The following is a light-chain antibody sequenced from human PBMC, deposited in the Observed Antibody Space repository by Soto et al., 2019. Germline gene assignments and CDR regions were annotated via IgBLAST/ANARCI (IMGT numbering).Light chain of an antibody. CDR2: DVS. CDR3: QQRANWPRGT. Sequence: EIVLTQSPANLSLSPGERATLSCTTSQSINNFLAWYQEKPGQAPRLLIYDVSVRAAGIPARFSGSGSETDFTLTISSLEPEDSAIYYCQQRANWPRGTFGQGTKVEIK. V-gene: IGKV3-11*01. J-gene: IGKJ2*02. CDR1: QSINNF.